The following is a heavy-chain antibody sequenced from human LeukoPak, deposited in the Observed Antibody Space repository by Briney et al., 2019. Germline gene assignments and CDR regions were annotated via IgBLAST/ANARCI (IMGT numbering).Heavy chain of an antibody. Sequence: GGSLKLSCAASGFTFSGSAMHWARQASGKGLEWVGRIRSKANSYATAYAASVKGRFTISRDDSKNTAYLQMNSLKTEDTAVYYCTTIRKTYYDFWSGYYTGYGMDVWGQGTTVTVSS. J-gene: IGHJ6*02. CDR1: GFTFSGSA. CDR2: IRSKANSYAT. CDR3: TTIRKTYYDFWSGYYTGYGMDV. V-gene: IGHV3-73*01. D-gene: IGHD3-3*01.